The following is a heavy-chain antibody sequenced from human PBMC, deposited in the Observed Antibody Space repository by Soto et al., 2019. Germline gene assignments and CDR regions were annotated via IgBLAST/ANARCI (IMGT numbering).Heavy chain of an antibody. D-gene: IGHD5-18*01. CDR2: ISSSSSYI. J-gene: IGHJ6*02. V-gene: IGHV3-21*01. Sequence: GGSLRLSCNCSGFRFSEHAMTWVRQAPGKGLEWVSSISSSSSYIYYADSVKSRFTISRDNAKNSLYLQMNSLRAEDTAVYYCARGQSGYSYGPDYYYGMDVWGQGTTVTVSS. CDR3: ARGQSGYSYGPDYYYGMDV. CDR1: GFRFSEHA.